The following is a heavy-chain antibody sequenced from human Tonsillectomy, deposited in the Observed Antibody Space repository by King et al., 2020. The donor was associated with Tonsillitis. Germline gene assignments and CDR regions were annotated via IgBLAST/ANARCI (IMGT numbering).Heavy chain of an antibody. CDR3: ARDLNNDSLGNY. D-gene: IGHD3-22*01. V-gene: IGHV3-33*01. Sequence: VQLVESGGGVVQPGRSLRLSCAASGFTFSSYGMHWVRQAPGKGLEWVAVIWYDGSNKYYADSVKGRFTISRDNSKNTLYLQMNSLRAVDTAVYYCARDLNNDSLGNYWGQGTLVTVSS. CDR1: GFTFSSYG. J-gene: IGHJ4*02. CDR2: IWYDGSNK.